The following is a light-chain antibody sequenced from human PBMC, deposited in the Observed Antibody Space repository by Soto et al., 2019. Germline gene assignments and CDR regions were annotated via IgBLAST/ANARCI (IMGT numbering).Light chain of an antibody. CDR1: QGVSSN. Sequence: EVVMTQSPATLSVSPGDTATLSCRASQGVSSNLAWYQQKSGQAPRLLIYGASTRATGVPARFSGSGSGTEFTLTISRLQSEDFAVYHCQQYGNSPWTFGQGTKVEIK. J-gene: IGKJ1*01. V-gene: IGKV3-15*01. CDR2: GAS. CDR3: QQYGNSPWT.